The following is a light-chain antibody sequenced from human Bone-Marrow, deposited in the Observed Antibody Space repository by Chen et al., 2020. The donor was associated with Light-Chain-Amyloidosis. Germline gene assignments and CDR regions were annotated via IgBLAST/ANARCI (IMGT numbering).Light chain of an antibody. J-gene: IGLJ3*02. CDR2: DVS. CDR3: QVWDRSSDRPV. CDR1: NIGSTS. V-gene: IGLV3-21*02. Sequence: SYVLTQPSSVSVAPGQTATIACGGNNIGSTSVHWYQQTPGQAPLLVVYDVSARPSGIPERLSGSNSGNTATLTISRVEAGDEADYYCQVWDRSSDRPVFGGGTKLTVL.